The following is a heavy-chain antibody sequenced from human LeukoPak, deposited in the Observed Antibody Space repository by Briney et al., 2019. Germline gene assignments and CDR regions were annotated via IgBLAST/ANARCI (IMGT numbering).Heavy chain of an antibody. CDR1: GFTFSNFW. V-gene: IGHV3-7*01. J-gene: IGHJ6*03. D-gene: IGHD4-11*01. Sequence: PGGSLRLSCAASGFTFSNFWMSWVRQAPGKGLEWVAKIEQDGSEKYYVDSVKGRFTISRDNAKSSLYLQMNNQRAEDTAVYFCARDKGTVTPRGYYYYMDVWGRGTTVTVSS. CDR3: ARDKGTVTPRGYYYYMDV. CDR2: IEQDGSEK.